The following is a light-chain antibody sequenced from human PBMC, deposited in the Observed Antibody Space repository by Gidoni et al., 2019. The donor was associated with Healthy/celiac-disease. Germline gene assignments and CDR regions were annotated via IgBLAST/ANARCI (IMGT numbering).Light chain of an antibody. CDR3: QQSSNWPT. CDR2: DAS. CDR1: QSVRSY. V-gene: IGKV3-11*01. J-gene: IGKJ4*01. Sequence: IVFTQSPATLSLSPGERATISCRASQSVRSYLAWYQQNPGQAPRLLIYDASNRATGIPARFSGSGSGTDFTLTISSLEPEDFAVYYCQQSSNWPTFGGGTKVEIK.